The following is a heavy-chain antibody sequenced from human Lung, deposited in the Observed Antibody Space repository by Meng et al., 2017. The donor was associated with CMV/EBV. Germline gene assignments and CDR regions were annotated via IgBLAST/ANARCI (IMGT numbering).Heavy chain of an antibody. CDR1: GFTFGSYA. J-gene: IGHJ4*02. V-gene: IGHV3-23*01. Sequence: GGSXRLXCAASGFTFGSYAMTWVRQAPGKGLQWVSSISGNGYSTYYADSVKGRFTISRDNSNNTLFLQMNSLRADDTAVYYCAKDRHTSSAPYYFDSLGQGXLVTVSS. CDR3: AKDRHTSSAPYYFDS. CDR2: ISGNGYST.